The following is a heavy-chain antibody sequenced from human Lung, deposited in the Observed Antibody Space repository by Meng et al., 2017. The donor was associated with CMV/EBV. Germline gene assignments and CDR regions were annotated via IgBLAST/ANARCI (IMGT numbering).Heavy chain of an antibody. Sequence: VYGGSFSGYYWSWIRQPPGKGLEWIGEINHSGSTNYTPSLKSRVTISVDTSKNQFSLKLSSVTAADTAVYYCARDIVVVPAATHFDYWGQGTLVTVSS. J-gene: IGHJ4*02. CDR1: GGSFSGYY. D-gene: IGHD2-2*01. CDR3: ARDIVVVPAATHFDY. V-gene: IGHV4-34*01. CDR2: INHSGST.